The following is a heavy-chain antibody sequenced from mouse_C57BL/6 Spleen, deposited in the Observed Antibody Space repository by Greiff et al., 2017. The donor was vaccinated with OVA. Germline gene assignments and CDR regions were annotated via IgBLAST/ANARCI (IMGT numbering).Heavy chain of an antibody. V-gene: IGHV1-15*01. J-gene: IGHJ4*01. D-gene: IGHD4-1*01. CDR3: TRVLGDAMDY. Sequence: VQLVESGAELVRPGASVTLSCKASGYTFTDYEMHWVKQTPVHGLEWIGAIDPETGGTAYNQKFKGKAILTADKSSSTAYMELRSLTSEDSAVYYCTRVLGDAMDYWGQGTSVTVSS. CDR2: IDPETGGT. CDR1: GYTFTDYE.